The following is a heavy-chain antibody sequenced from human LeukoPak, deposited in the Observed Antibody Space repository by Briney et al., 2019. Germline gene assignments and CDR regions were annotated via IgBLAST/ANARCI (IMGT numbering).Heavy chain of an antibody. CDR3: ARDLGEIGYSYALGL. D-gene: IGHD5-18*01. CDR1: GFTFSSYW. J-gene: IGHJ4*02. Sequence: PGGSLRLSCAASGFTFSSYWMSWVRQAPGKGLEWVANIKQDGSEKYYVDSVKGRFTISRDNAKNSLYLQMNSLRAEDTAVYYCARDLGEIGYSYALGLWGQGTLVTVSS. CDR2: IKQDGSEK. V-gene: IGHV3-7*01.